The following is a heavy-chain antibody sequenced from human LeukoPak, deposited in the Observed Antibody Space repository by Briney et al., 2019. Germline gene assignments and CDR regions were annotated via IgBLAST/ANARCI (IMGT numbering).Heavy chain of an antibody. V-gene: IGHV4-61*02. CDR2: IYTSGST. CDR3: ARESITIFGVVT. CDR1: GGSISSSSYY. Sequence: SETLSLTCTVSGGSISSSSYYWSWIRQPAGKGLEWIGRIYTSGSTNYNPSLKSRVTMSVDTSKNQFSLKLSSVTAADTAVYYCARESITIFGVVTWGQGTLVTVSS. D-gene: IGHD3-3*01. J-gene: IGHJ4*02.